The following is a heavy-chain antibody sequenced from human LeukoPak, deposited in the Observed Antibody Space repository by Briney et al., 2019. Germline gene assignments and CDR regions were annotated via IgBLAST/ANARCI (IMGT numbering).Heavy chain of an antibody. CDR2: IIPFFGTA. CDR1: GGTFSRYT. Sequence: ASVKVSCKASGGTFSRYTINWVRQAPGQGLEWMGGIIPFFGTANYAQKFQGRVTITADESTSTAYMELSSLRSEDTAVYYCATRPSGSCYLSFDYWGQGTLVTVSS. V-gene: IGHV1-69*13. J-gene: IGHJ4*02. D-gene: IGHD1-26*01. CDR3: ATRPSGSCYLSFDY.